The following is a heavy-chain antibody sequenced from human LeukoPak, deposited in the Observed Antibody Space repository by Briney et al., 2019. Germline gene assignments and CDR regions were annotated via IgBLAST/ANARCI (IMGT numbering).Heavy chain of an antibody. D-gene: IGHD3-10*01. CDR3: ARDLTWGSGSYRDWFDP. J-gene: IGHJ5*02. V-gene: IGHV4-4*07. Sequence: SETLSLTCTVSGGSIGSYYWSWIRQPAGKGLEWIGRIHTSGSTNYNPSLKSRVTMSVDTSKNQFSLKLSSVTAADTAVYYCARDLTWGSGSYRDWFDPWGQGTLVTVSS. CDR1: GGSIGSYY. CDR2: IHTSGST.